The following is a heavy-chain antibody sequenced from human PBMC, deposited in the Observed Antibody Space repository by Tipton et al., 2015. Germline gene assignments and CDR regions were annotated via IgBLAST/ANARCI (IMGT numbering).Heavy chain of an antibody. CDR2: VNSDGSST. CDR1: GFAFSSFA. J-gene: IGHJ4*02. CDR3: VISMITFGGH. Sequence: SLRLSCATSGFAFSSFAMHWVRQAPGKGLVWVSRVNSDGSSTSYAESVKGRFTISRDNAKNTLYLQMNSLRAEDTAVYYCVISMITFGGHWGQGTLVTVSS. V-gene: IGHV3-74*01. D-gene: IGHD3-16*01.